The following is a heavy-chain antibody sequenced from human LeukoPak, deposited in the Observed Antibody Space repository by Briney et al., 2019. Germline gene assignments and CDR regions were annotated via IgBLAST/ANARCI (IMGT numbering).Heavy chain of an antibody. V-gene: IGHV4-4*02. CDR1: GGSISSSNW. CDR3: ARECQDFWSGYLPYYYMDV. Sequence: PSETLSLTCAVSGGSISSSNWWSWVRQPPGKGLEWIGEIYHSGSTNYNPSLKSRVPISVDRSKNQFSLKLSSVTAADTAVYYCARECQDFWSGYLPYYYMDVWGKGTTVTVSS. D-gene: IGHD3-3*01. J-gene: IGHJ6*03. CDR2: IYHSGST.